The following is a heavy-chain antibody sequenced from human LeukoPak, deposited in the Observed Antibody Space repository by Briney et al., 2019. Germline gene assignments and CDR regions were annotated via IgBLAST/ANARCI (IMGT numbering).Heavy chain of an antibody. V-gene: IGHV1-69*05. Sequence: VASVKVPCKASGGTFSSYAISWVRQAPGQGLEWMGGIIPIFGTANYAQKFQGRVTITTDESTSTAYMELSSLRSEDTAVYYCARGPFVGYSGYDYVDYWGQGTLVTVSS. CDR1: GGTFSSYA. CDR2: IIPIFGTA. D-gene: IGHD5-12*01. CDR3: ARGPFVGYSGYDYVDY. J-gene: IGHJ4*02.